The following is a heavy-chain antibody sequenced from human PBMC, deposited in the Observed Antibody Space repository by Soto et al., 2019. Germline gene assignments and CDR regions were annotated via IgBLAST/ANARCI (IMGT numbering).Heavy chain of an antibody. V-gene: IGHV3-23*01. CDR1: GFSFSSYA. J-gene: IGHJ4*02. CDR2: ITTRGGRT. Sequence: GGSLRLSCAASGFSFSSYAMSWVRQAPSQGLEWVSSITTRGGRTYYADSVRGRFTISRDNFANALYLEMNSLRAEDTAIYYCAKEYYYDPSGPYSDLYFDSWGQGTLVTVSS. D-gene: IGHD3-22*01. CDR3: AKEYYYDPSGPYSDLYFDS.